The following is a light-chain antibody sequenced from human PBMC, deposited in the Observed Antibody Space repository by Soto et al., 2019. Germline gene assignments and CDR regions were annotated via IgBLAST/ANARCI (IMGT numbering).Light chain of an antibody. Sequence: EIVMTQSPATLSVSPGERATLSCRASQSVFSSLAWYQQKPGQAPRLHIYGAATRATGIPARFRGSGSGTEFTLTISSLQSEDFAVYFCQQYHNWPAFGQGTKV. CDR1: QSVFSS. CDR2: GAA. V-gene: IGKV3-15*01. J-gene: IGKJ1*01. CDR3: QQYHNWPA.